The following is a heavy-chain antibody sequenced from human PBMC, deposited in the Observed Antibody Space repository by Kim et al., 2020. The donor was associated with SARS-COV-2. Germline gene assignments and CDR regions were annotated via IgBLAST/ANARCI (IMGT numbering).Heavy chain of an antibody. CDR2: IRDSGGST. Sequence: GGSLRLSCAASGFTFNNYAMSWVRQAPGKGLEWVSGIRDSGGSTEYADSVKGRFSISRDNSKNTLYLHMESLRAEDTAVYYCAKVTSGSSGWFEYFQHWGQGALVTGSS. J-gene: IGHJ1*01. CDR1: GFTFNNYA. D-gene: IGHD6-19*01. V-gene: IGHV3-23*01. CDR3: AKVTSGSSGWFEYFQH.